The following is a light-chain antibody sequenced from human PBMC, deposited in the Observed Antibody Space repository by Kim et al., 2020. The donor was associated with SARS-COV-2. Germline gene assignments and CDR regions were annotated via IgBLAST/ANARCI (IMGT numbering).Light chain of an antibody. CDR2: RTS. J-gene: IGKJ4*01. CDR3: QQYNNWPLT. V-gene: IGKV3-15*01. CDR1: QSVNIN. Sequence: LSPGERATLSCRASQSVNINLAWYQQKPGQAPRLLIYRTSTRATGIPARFSGSRSGTEFTLTISSLQSEDFAVYHCQQYNNWPLTFGGGTKVDIK.